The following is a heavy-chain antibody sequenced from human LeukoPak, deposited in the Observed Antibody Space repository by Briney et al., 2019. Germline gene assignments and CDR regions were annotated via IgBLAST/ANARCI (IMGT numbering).Heavy chain of an antibody. Sequence: ASVKVSCKASGYTFTGYYMHWVRQAPGQGLEWMGWINPNSGGTNYAQKFQGRVTMTRDTSISTAYMELSSLRAEDTAVYYCAKPPLGPKYYFDYWGQGTLVTVSS. CDR2: INPNSGGT. V-gene: IGHV1-2*02. J-gene: IGHJ4*02. CDR3: AKPPLGPKYYFDY. CDR1: GYTFTGYY. D-gene: IGHD3/OR15-3a*01.